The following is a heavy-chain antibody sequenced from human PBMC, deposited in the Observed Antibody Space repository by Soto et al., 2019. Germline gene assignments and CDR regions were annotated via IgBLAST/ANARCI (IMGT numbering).Heavy chain of an antibody. CDR3: AKDWGTMIVGGDAFDI. CDR2: ISGSGGST. D-gene: IGHD3-22*01. CDR1: GFTFSSYA. Sequence: EVQLLESGGGLVQPGGSLRLSCAASGFTFSSYAMSWVRQAPGKGLEWVSAISGSGGSTYYADSVKGRFTISRDNSKNTLYLQMNSLRAEDTAVYYCAKDWGTMIVGGDAFDIWGQGTMVTVSS. V-gene: IGHV3-23*01. J-gene: IGHJ3*02.